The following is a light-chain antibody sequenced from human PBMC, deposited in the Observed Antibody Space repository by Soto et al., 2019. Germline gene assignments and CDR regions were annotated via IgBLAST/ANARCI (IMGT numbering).Light chain of an antibody. V-gene: IGLV4-69*01. CDR1: SGHSSYA. CDR3: QTWGTGPFV. Sequence: QLVLTQSPSASASLGASVKLTCTLSSGHSSYAIAWHQQQPEKDPRYLMKPNSDGSHSKGDGIPDRFSGSSSGAERYLTISSLQSEDEADYYCQTWGTGPFVFGTGTKVTVL. CDR2: PNSDGSH. J-gene: IGLJ1*01.